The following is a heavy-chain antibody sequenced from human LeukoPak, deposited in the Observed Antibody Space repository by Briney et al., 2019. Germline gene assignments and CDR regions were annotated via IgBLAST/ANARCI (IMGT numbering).Heavy chain of an antibody. J-gene: IGHJ4*02. CDR1: GFTFSNYW. Sequence: PGGPLRLFCAASGFTFSNYWMTWVRQAPGKGLEWVANIKQNGGEKYYVDSVKGRFTISRDNAKNSLYLEMNNLRAEDTAVYYCARTPDGPDYWGQGTLVTVSS. CDR2: IKQNGGEK. V-gene: IGHV3-7*03. D-gene: IGHD5-24*01. CDR3: ARTPDGPDY.